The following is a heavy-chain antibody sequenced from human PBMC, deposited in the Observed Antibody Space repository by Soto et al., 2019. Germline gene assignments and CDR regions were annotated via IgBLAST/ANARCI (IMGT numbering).Heavy chain of an antibody. CDR1: GYTFTEYY. V-gene: IGHV1-2*02. CDR3: AREDYDSSGYSTYFQN. J-gene: IGHJ1*01. CDR2: INPNSGGT. D-gene: IGHD3-22*01. Sequence: ASVKVSCKASGYTFTEYYIHWVRQAPGQGLEWMGWINPNSGGTNYAQKFRGRVTMTRDTSISTAYMELSSLRSDDTAVYYCAREDYDSSGYSTYFQNWAQGTLVTVSS.